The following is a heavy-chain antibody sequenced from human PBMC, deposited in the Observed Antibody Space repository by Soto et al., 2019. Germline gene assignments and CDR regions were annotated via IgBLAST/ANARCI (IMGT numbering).Heavy chain of an antibody. CDR2: ISYDGSNK. CDR3: AKDGYCSSTSCYADYYGMDV. CDR1: GFTFSSYG. J-gene: IGHJ6*02. D-gene: IGHD2-2*03. Sequence: SGGSLRLSCAASGFTFSSYGMHWVRQAPGKGLEWVAVISYDGSNKYYADSVKGRFTISRDNSKNTLYLQMNSLRAEDTAVYYFAKDGYCSSTSCYADYYGMDVWGQGTTVTVSS. V-gene: IGHV3-30*18.